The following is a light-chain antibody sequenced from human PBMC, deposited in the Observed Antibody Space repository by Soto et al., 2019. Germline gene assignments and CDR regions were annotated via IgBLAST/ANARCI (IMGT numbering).Light chain of an antibody. V-gene: IGLV2-14*01. CDR2: DVS. CDR1: SSDVGGYNY. CDR3: SSYTSSSTLVV. Sequence: QSVLTQPASVSGSPGQSITISCTGTSSDVGGYNYVSWYQQHPGKAPKLMIYDVSNRPSGVSNRSSGSKSSNTASLTISGLQAEDEADYYCSSYTSSSTLVVFGGGTKLTVL. J-gene: IGLJ2*01.